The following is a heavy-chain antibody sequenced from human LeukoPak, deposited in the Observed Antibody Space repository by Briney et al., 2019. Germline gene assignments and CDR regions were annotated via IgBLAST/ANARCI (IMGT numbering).Heavy chain of an antibody. CDR3: ATGFFLTTTVVTPPDY. V-gene: IGHV1-24*01. J-gene: IGHJ4*02. CDR2: SDPEDGET. D-gene: IGHD4-23*01. CDR1: GYTLTELS. Sequence: ASVKVSCKVSGYTLTELSMHWVRQAPGKGLEWMGGSDPEDGETIYAQKFQGRVTMTEDTSTDTAYMELSSLRSEDTAVYYCATGFFLTTTVVTPPDYWGQGTLVTVSS.